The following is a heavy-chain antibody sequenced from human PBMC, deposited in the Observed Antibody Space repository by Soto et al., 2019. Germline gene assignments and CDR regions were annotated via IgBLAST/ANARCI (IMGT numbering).Heavy chain of an antibody. D-gene: IGHD1-26*01. CDR3: ASWSARSYNFDY. CDR1: GFTFSSYG. Sequence: GGSLRLSCAASGFTFSSYGMHWVRQAPGKGLEWVAVIWYDGSNKYYADSVKGRFTISRDNSKNTLYLQMNSLRAEDTAVYYCASWSARSYNFDYWGQGTLVTVSS. CDR2: IWYDGSNK. V-gene: IGHV3-33*01. J-gene: IGHJ4*02.